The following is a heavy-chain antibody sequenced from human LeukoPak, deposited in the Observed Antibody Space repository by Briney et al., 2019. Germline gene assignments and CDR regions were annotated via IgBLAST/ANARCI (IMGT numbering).Heavy chain of an antibody. CDR1: GFTFSDYY. J-gene: IGHJ4*02. Sequence: PGGSLRLSCAASGFTFSDYYMSWVRQAPGKGLEWVSAISGTGSDTNYADSVKGRFTISRDNSKNTLYLQMNSLRAEDTAIYYCAKHCSSAGCYRFEYWGQGTLVTVSS. CDR2: ISGTGSDT. V-gene: IGHV3-23*01. D-gene: IGHD2-2*01. CDR3: AKHCSSAGCYRFEY.